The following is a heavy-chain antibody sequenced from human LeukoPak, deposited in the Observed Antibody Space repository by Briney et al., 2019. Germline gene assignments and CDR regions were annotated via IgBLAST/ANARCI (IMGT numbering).Heavy chain of an antibody. CDR1: GGTFSSYA. CDR2: IIPIFGTA. CDR3: ARSRTPGGYYGMDV. J-gene: IGHJ6*02. V-gene: IGHV1-69*13. Sequence: SVKVSCKASGGTFSSYAISWVRQAPGQGLEWMGGIIPIFGTANYAQKFQGRVTITADESTSTAYMELSGLRSEDTAVYYCARSRTPGGYYGMDVWGQGTTVTVSS. D-gene: IGHD1-14*01.